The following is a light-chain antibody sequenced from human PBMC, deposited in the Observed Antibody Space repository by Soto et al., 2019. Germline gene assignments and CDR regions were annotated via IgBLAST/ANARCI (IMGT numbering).Light chain of an antibody. CDR3: QKYNSSPPT. CDR2: AAS. J-gene: IGKJ1*01. V-gene: IGKV1-27*01. CDR1: QGIANY. Sequence: DIQMTQSPSSLSASVGDRVTITCRASQGIANYLAWYQHKPGKVPNLMIYAASTLQSGVPSRFSGGGSGTDFTLTISSLQPDVVATYYCQKYNSSPPTFGQGT.